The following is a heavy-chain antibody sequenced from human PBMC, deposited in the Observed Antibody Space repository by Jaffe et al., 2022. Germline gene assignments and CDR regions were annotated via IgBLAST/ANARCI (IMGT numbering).Heavy chain of an antibody. CDR1: GFTFSSYA. CDR2: ISGSGGST. Sequence: EVQLLESGGGLVQPGGSLRLSCAASGFTFSSYAMSWVRQAPGKGLEWVSAISGSGGSTYYADSVKGRFTISRDNSKNTLYLQMNSLRAEDTAVYYCAKVGERRVVPAARSYWYFDLWGRGTLVTVSS. D-gene: IGHD2-2*01. J-gene: IGHJ2*01. V-gene: IGHV3-23*01. CDR3: AKVGERRVVPAARSYWYFDL.